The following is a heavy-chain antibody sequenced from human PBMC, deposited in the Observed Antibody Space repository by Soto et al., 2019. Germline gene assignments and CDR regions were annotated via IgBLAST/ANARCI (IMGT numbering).Heavy chain of an antibody. V-gene: IGHV4-31*03. CDR2: IYYSGST. CDR1: FGSISRGGYY. CDR3: ARVATGCMDV. D-gene: IGHD2-15*01. J-gene: IGHJ6*02. Sequence: NLALTCPISFGSISRGGYYWSWIRQHPGKGLEWIGYIYYSGSTYYNPSLKSRVTISVDTSKNQFSLKLSSVTAADTAVYYCARVATGCMDVWGQVTTVTVSS.